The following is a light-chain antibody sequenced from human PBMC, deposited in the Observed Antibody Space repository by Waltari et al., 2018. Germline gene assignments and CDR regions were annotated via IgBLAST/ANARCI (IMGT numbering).Light chain of an antibody. J-gene: IGLJ2*01. Sequence: QSVLTQPASVSGSPGQPITISCTGTNSAIGSYNYVSWYQQYPGKAPKLIIYDLTERPSGVSTRFSGSKSGNTASLTISGLQADDEADYFCSSYTGRGTVIFGRGTMVTVL. V-gene: IGLV2-14*01. CDR3: SSYTGRGTVI. CDR1: NSAIGSYNY. CDR2: DLT.